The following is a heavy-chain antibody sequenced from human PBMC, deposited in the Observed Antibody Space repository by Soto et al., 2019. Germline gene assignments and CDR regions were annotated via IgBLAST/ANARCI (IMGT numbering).Heavy chain of an antibody. CDR1: GYSFTNYW. CDR3: ARRIFGVVIPNYFGY. D-gene: IGHD3-3*01. J-gene: IGHJ4*02. V-gene: IGHV5-51*01. CDR2: IYPGDSDT. Sequence: GESLKISCKGSGYSFTNYWIGWVRQMPGKGLEWMGHIYPGDSDTRYSPTFQGQVTISADKSISTAYLEWSSLKASDTAMYYCARRIFGVVIPNYFGYWGQGTQVTVSS.